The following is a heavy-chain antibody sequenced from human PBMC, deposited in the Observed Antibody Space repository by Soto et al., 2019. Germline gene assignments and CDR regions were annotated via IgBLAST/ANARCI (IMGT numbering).Heavy chain of an antibody. D-gene: IGHD2-2*02. Sequence: GSLRLSCSASGFTFSSYAMHWVRQAPGKGLEYVSAISSNGGSTYYADSVKGRFTISRDNSKNTLYLQMSSLRAEDTAVYYCVTSKGLYCSSTSCYTVPYYYYGMDVWGQGTTVTVSS. J-gene: IGHJ6*02. V-gene: IGHV3-64D*06. CDR2: ISSNGGST. CDR1: GFTFSSYA. CDR3: VTSKGLYCSSTSCYTVPYYYYGMDV.